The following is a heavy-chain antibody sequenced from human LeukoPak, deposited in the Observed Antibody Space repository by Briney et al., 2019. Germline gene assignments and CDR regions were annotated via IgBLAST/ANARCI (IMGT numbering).Heavy chain of an antibody. D-gene: IGHD2-2*01. CDR1: GYTFTSYG. V-gene: IGHV1-18*04. CDR2: ISAYNGNT. CDR3: ARDGYQLLLDAFDI. Sequence: ASVKVSCKASGYTFTSYGISWVRQAPGQGLEWTGWISAYNGNTNYAQKLQGRVTMTTDTSTSTAYMELRSLRSAETAVYYCARDGYQLLLDAFDIWGQGTMVTVSS. J-gene: IGHJ3*02.